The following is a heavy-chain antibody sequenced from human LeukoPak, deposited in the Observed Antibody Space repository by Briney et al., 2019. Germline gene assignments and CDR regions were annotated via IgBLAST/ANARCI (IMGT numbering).Heavy chain of an antibody. J-gene: IGHJ4*02. CDR1: GFTFNNYG. V-gene: IGHV3-30*18. CDR3: AKDRETTASGTFDY. Sequence: GGSLRLSCAASGFTFNNYGMHYVRQAPGKGLEWVAVISDDGRNKKYADSVRGRFTISRDDSNNTLHLQMNSLRAEDTGVYYCAKDRETTASGTFDYWGQGTLVTVSS. D-gene: IGHD1-1*01. CDR2: ISDDGRNK.